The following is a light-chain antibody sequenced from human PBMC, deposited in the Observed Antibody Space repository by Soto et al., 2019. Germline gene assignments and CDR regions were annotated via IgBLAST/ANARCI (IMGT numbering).Light chain of an antibody. CDR2: GAS. J-gene: IGKJ2*01. V-gene: IGKV1-39*01. Sequence: DLQMTQSPSSLSASVGDRVIITCRASQRSSSNLNWYQQKPGKAPKLLIYGASRLQSGVPSRFSGSGSGTDFTLTISSLQPEDFATYYCQQSYSTPYTFGQGTKLEIK. CDR1: QRSSSN. CDR3: QQSYSTPYT.